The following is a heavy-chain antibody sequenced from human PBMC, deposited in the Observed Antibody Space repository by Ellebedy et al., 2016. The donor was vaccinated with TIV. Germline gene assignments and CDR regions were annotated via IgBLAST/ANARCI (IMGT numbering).Heavy chain of an antibody. CDR2: ISGRGDST. J-gene: IGHJ6*02. D-gene: IGHD5-18*01. Sequence: GGSLRLXCAASGLTFSKYAFSWVRQAPGKGLVWVSTISGRGDSTYYADSVKGRFSISRDDSKNTVDLQLKSLRAEDTALYYCAKGELGFSYGNGYYYGMDVWGPGTTVIVSS. CDR3: AKGELGFSYGNGYYYGMDV. CDR1: GLTFSKYA. V-gene: IGHV3-23*01.